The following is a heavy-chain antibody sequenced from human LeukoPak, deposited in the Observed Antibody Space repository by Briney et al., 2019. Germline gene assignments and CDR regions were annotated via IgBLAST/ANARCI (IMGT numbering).Heavy chain of an antibody. V-gene: IGHV3-23*01. D-gene: IGHD3-22*01. J-gene: IGHJ1*01. CDR1: GFTFSSYA. Sequence: PGGSLRLSCAASGFTFSSYAMSWVRQAPGKGLEWVSAISGSGGSTYYADSVKGRFTISRDNSKNTLYLQMNSLRAEDTAVYYCAKSGVITMIVVVITPAEYFQHWGQGTLVTVSS. CDR3: AKSGVITMIVVVITPAEYFQH. CDR2: ISGSGGST.